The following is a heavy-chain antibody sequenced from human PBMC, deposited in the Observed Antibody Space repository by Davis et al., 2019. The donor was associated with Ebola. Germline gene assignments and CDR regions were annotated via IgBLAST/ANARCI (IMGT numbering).Heavy chain of an antibody. CDR3: ARDRRGTWFYYMDV. D-gene: IGHD1-14*01. Sequence: GRFSISRDNAKNSLYLQMNSLRVEDTAVYYCARDRRGTWFYYMDVWGKGTTVTVSS. V-gene: IGHV3-11*05. J-gene: IGHJ6*03.